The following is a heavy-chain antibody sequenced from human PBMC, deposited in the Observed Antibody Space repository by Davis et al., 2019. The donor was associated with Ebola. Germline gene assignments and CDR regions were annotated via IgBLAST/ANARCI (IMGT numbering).Heavy chain of an antibody. CDR3: TREGSSYTKFDY. CDR2: IRRKGYGGTT. D-gene: IGHD3-3*01. CDR1: GFTFGDYD. V-gene: IGHV3-49*04. J-gene: IGHJ4*02. Sequence: PGGSLRLSCIASGFTFGDYDMSWVRQAPGKGLEWVCFIRRKGYGGTTECAASVKGRFTISRDDSKSIAYLQMNSLKTEDTAVYYCTREGSSYTKFDYWGRGTLVTVSS.